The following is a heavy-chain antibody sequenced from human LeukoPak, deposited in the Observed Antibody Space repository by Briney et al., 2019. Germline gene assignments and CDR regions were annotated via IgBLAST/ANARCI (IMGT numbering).Heavy chain of an antibody. CDR1: GGTFSSYT. D-gene: IGHD4-11*01. CDR3: ARDDPDYSSFDP. V-gene: IGHV1-69*04. Sequence: GASVKVSCKASGGTFSSYTISWVRQAPGQGLEWMGRIIPILGIANYARKFQGRVTITADKSTSTAYMELSSLRSEDTAVYYCARDDPDYSSFDPWGQGTLVTVSS. J-gene: IGHJ5*02. CDR2: IIPILGIA.